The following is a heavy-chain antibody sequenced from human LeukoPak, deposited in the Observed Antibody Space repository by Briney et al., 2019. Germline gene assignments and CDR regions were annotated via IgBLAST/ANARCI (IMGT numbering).Heavy chain of an antibody. V-gene: IGHV3-15*01. CDR3: TTYTAVAGRYYFDQ. D-gene: IGHD6-19*01. CDR1: GLTFNNAW. Sequence: PGGSLRLSCAASGLTFNNAWMSWVRQAPGKGLEWVGRIKSKTEGGTTLYAAPVKGRFTISTDDSKNTMYLEMNSLKTEDTAVYYCTTYTAVAGRYYFDQWGQGTLVTVSS. J-gene: IGHJ4*02. CDR2: IKSKTEGGTT.